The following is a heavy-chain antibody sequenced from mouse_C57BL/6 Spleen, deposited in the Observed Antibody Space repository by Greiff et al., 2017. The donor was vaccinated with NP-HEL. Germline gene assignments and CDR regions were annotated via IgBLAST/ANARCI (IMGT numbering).Heavy chain of an antibody. CDR3: ARQGDYDYGWFAY. D-gene: IGHD2-4*01. CDR1: GFTFSDYY. J-gene: IGHJ3*01. Sequence: EVHLVESGGGVVQPGGSLKLSCAASGFTFSDYYMYWVRQTPEKRLEWVAYISNGGGSTYYPDTVKGRFTISRDNAKNTLYLQMSRLKSEDTAMYYCARQGDYDYGWFAYWGQGTLVTVSA. V-gene: IGHV5-12*01. CDR2: ISNGGGST.